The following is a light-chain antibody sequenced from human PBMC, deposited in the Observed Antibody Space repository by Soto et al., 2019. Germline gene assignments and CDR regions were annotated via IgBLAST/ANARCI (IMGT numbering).Light chain of an antibody. J-gene: IGLJ2*01. V-gene: IGLV2-14*03. Sequence: QSALTQPASVSGSPGQSITISCTGTSSDVGGHNYVSWYQQHPGKAPKLMIYDVRNRPSGVSNRFSGSKSGNTASLTISGLQADDEADYYCSSYTRSGTLGVVFGGGTKLTVL. CDR1: SSDVGGHNY. CDR2: DVR. CDR3: SSYTRSGTLGVV.